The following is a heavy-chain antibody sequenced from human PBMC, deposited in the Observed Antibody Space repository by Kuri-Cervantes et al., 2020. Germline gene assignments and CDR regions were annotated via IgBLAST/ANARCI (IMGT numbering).Heavy chain of an antibody. J-gene: IGHJ4*02. V-gene: IGHV3-11*01. CDR1: GFSFSDHY. D-gene: IGHD1-26*01. CDR2: INCSGTTI. Sequence: GESLKISCAASGFSFSDHYLYWIRQAPGKGLAWISEINCSGTTILYADSVKGRFTISRDNSKSTLYLQMNSLRVEDTAVYYCAKGLEWELPLDNWGQGTLVTVSS. CDR3: AKGLEWELPLDN.